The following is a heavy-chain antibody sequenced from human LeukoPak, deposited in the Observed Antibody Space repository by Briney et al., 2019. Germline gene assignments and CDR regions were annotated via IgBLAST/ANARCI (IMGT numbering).Heavy chain of an antibody. CDR1: GFTFNKYS. V-gene: IGHV3-21*01. J-gene: IGHJ4*02. D-gene: IGHD6-13*01. Sequence: GGSLRLSCAASGFTFNKYSMNWVRQAPGKGLEWVSSISSSSSYIYYADSVKGRFTISRDNAKNSLYLQMNSLRAEDTAVYYCARGQQLGSPIDYWGQGTLVTVSS. CDR3: ARGQQLGSPIDY. CDR2: ISSSSSYI.